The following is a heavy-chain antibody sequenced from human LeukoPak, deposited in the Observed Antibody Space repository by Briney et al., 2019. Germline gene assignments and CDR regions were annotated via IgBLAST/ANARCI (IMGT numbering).Heavy chain of an antibody. CDR2: IYHSGST. V-gene: IGHV4-38-2*02. CDR3: ARHSRRRWLQPLKYFDL. CDR1: GGSISSNYY. D-gene: IGHD5-24*01. J-gene: IGHJ2*01. Sequence: PSETLSLTCTVSGGSISSNYYWGWIRQPPGKGLEWIGSIYHSGSTYYNPSLKSRVTISVDTSKNQFSLKLSSVTAADTAVYYCARHSRRRWLQPLKYFDLWGRGTLVTVSS.